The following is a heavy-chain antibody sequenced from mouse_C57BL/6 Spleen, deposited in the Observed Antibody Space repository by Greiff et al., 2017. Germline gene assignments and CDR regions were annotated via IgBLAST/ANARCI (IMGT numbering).Heavy chain of an antibody. D-gene: IGHD2-1*01. Sequence: EVKLMESGGGLVKPGGSLKLSCAASGFTFSDYGMHWVRQAPEKGLEWVSYISSGSSTIYYADTVKGRFTISRDNAKNTLFLQMTSLRSEDTAMYYCARGGEYGNYGSYYFDYWGQGTTLTVSS. J-gene: IGHJ2*01. CDR3: ARGGEYGNYGSYYFDY. CDR1: GFTFSDYG. CDR2: ISSGSSTI. V-gene: IGHV5-17*01.